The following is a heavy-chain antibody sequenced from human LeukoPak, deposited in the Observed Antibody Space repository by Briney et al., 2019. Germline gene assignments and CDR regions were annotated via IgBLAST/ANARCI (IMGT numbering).Heavy chain of an antibody. J-gene: IGHJ4*02. V-gene: IGHV1-69*13. Sequence: ASVKVSCKASGGTFSSYAISWVRQAPGQGLEWMGGIIPIFGTANYAQKFQGRVTITADESTSTAYMELSSLRSGDTAVYYCARGRKDYDSSGYILPYWGQGTLVTVSS. CDR1: GGTFSSYA. CDR2: IIPIFGTA. D-gene: IGHD3-22*01. CDR3: ARGRKDYDSSGYILPY.